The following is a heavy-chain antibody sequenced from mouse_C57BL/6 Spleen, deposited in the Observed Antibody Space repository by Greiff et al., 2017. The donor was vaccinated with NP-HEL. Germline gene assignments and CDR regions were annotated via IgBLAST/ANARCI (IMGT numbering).Heavy chain of an antibody. CDR1: GYSITSGYY. J-gene: IGHJ2*01. D-gene: IGHD3-3*01. V-gene: IGHV3-6*01. Sequence: EVKLVESGPGLVKPSQSLSLTCSVTGYSITSGYYWNWIRQFPGNKLEWMGYISYDGSNNYNPSLKNRISITRDTSKNQFFLKLNSVTTEDTATYYCARDIGLGGSYFDYWGQGTTLTVSS. CDR3: ARDIGLGGSYFDY. CDR2: ISYDGSN.